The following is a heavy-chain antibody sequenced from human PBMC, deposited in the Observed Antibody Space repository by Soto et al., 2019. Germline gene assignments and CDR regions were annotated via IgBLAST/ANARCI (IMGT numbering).Heavy chain of an antibody. J-gene: IGHJ6*02. V-gene: IGHV1-69*13. CDR1: GGTFSSYA. CDR2: IIPIFGTA. D-gene: IGHD3-10*01. CDR3: ARGPGDYYYGSGRSYYYYGMYV. Sequence: SVKVSCKASGGTFSSYAISWVRQAPGQGLEWMGGIIPIFGTANYAQKFQGRVTITADESTSTAYMELSSLRSEDTAVYYCARGPGDYYYGSGRSYYYYGMYVWGQGTTVTVSS.